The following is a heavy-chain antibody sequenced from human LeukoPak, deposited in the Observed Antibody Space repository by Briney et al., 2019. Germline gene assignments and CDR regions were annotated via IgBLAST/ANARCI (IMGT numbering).Heavy chain of an antibody. CDR1: GFTFXTYW. CDR2: IRQDGSEK. D-gene: IGHD3-22*01. V-gene: IGHV3-7*01. Sequence: LXXXCXASGFTFXTYWMSWVRQAPGKGLEWVANIRQDGSEKYYVDSVKGRFTISRDNAKNSLYLQMNSLRVEDTAVYYCARDLGDYDASGYYRRAFGYWGQGTLVTVSS. CDR3: ARDLGDYDASGYYRRAFGY. J-gene: IGHJ4*02.